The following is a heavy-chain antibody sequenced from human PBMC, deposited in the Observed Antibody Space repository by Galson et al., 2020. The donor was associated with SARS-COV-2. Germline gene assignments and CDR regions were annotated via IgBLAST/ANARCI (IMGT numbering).Heavy chain of an antibody. J-gene: IGHJ4*02. CDR2: ISYDGSKK. D-gene: IGHD3-3*01. CDR1: GFTFSSYA. V-gene: IGHV3-30*04. CDR3: TLRFLEPFDY. Sequence: GGSLRLSCVASGFTFSSYAMHWVRQAPGKGLEWVAVISYDGSKKYYADSVKGRFTISRDNSKNTLFLQMNSLTTEDTAVYYSTLRFLEPFDYWGQGTLVTVSS.